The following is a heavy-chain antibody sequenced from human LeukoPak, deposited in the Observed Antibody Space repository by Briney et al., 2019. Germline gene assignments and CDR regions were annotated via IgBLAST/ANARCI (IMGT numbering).Heavy chain of an antibody. V-gene: IGHV3-30-3*01. CDR3: ARDGFGDAFDI. CDR2: ISYDGSNK. J-gene: IGHJ3*02. D-gene: IGHD3-10*01. Sequence: SGGSLRLSCAASGFTFSYPMHWVRQAPGKGLEWVALISYDGSNKYYADSVKGRFTISRDNSKNTLSLQMNSLRAEDTAVYYCARDGFGDAFDIWGQGTMVTVSS. CDR1: GFTFSYP.